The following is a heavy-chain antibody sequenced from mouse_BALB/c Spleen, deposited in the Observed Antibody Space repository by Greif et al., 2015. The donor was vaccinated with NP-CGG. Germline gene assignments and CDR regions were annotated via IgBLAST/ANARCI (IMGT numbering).Heavy chain of an antibody. CDR2: ILPGSGST. V-gene: IGHV1-9*01. CDR3: ARASLTYYRGFAY. J-gene: IGHJ3*01. CDR1: GYTFSSYW. D-gene: IGHD2-12*01. Sequence: VQLQESGAELMKPGASVKISCKATGYTFSSYWIEWVKQRPGHGLEWIGEILPGSGSTNYNEKFKGKATFTADTSSNTAYMQLSSLTSEDSAVYYCARASLTYYRGFAYWGQGTLVTVSA.